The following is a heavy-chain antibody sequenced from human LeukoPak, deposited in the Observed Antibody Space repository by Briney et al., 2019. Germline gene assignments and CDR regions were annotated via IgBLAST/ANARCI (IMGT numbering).Heavy chain of an antibody. CDR3: ATYRQVLLLFGS. Sequence: TGGSLRLSCAASGFTFDDYAMHWVRQAPGKGLEWVSLITWEGGSTSYADSVKGRFTISRDNSKNSLYLQMNSLRAEDTAIYYCATYRQVLLLFGSWGQGTLVTVSS. V-gene: IGHV3-43D*03. D-gene: IGHD2-15*01. CDR1: GFTFDDYA. J-gene: IGHJ5*02. CDR2: ITWEGGST.